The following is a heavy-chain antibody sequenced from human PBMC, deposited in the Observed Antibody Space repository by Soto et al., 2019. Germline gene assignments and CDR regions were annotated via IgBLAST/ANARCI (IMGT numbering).Heavy chain of an antibody. Sequence: EVQLVESGGGLVKPGGSLRLSCAASGFTFSSYSMNWVRQAPGKGLEWVSSISSSSSYIYYADSVKGRFTISRDNAKNSLYLQMNSLRAEDTAVYYCEVWSRGEGVDYWGQGTLVTVSS. D-gene: IGHD3-16*01. CDR1: GFTFSSYS. CDR2: ISSSSSYI. V-gene: IGHV3-21*01. J-gene: IGHJ4*02. CDR3: EVWSRGEGVDY.